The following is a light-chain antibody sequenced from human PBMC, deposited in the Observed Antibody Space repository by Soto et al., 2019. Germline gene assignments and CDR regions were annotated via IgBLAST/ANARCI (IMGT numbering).Light chain of an antibody. Sequence: EIVLTQSPGTLSLSPGERATLSCSASQSVSSSYLAWYQQKPGQAPRLLIYGASSRATGIPDRFSGSGSGTDFTLTISRLEPEDFAVYYCQQYGNWPRTFGQGTKVEIK. CDR2: GAS. CDR3: QQYGNWPRT. V-gene: IGKV3-20*01. CDR1: QSVSSSY. J-gene: IGKJ1*01.